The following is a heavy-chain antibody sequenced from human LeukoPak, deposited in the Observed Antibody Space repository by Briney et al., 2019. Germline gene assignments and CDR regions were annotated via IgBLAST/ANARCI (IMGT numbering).Heavy chain of an antibody. D-gene: IGHD5-18*01. CDR3: AKDKSDTAMGAQYYFGY. CDR1: GFTFSSYG. V-gene: IGHV3-30*02. Sequence: GGSLRLSCAASGFTFSSYGMHWVRQAPGKGLEWVAFIRYDGSNKYYADSVKGRFTISRDNSKNTLYLQMNSLRAEDTAVYYCAKDKSDTAMGAQYYFGYWGQGTLVTVSS. J-gene: IGHJ4*02. CDR2: IRYDGSNK.